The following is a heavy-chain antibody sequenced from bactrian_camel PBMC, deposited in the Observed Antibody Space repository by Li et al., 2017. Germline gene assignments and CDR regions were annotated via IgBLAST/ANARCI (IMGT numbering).Heavy chain of an antibody. V-gene: IGHV3S26*01. CDR3: AADKWCVRSDALDPKRNFGY. CDR1: GFTFNKVC. J-gene: IGHJ6*01. D-gene: IGHD1*01. Sequence: QLVESGGGSGQAGSSLKLSCVASGFTFNKVCFQWFRQATGKEREGVASIDTQSRTTYPDSMEGRFTISRDNTKNTLYLQMNDLKPDDTAMYYCAADKWCVRSDALDPKRNFGYWGQGTQVTVS. CDR2: IDTQSRT.